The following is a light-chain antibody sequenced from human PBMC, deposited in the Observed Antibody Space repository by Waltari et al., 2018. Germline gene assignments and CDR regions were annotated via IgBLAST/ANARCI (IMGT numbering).Light chain of an antibody. CDR2: NNN. CDR1: SSNIGSKT. V-gene: IGLV1-44*01. J-gene: IGLJ3*02. Sequence: QSVVTQSPSASGPPGQRVTISCSGSSSNIGSKTVNWYQHLPGTAPKPPIHNNNQRPPGVPDRFSGSKSDTSASLAISGLQSEDEAEYYCAVWDDSLNGWMFGGGTKLTVL. CDR3: AVWDDSLNGWM.